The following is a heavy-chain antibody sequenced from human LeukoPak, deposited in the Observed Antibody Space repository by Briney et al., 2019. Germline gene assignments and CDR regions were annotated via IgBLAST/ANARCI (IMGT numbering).Heavy chain of an antibody. Sequence: GASVKVSCKASGYTFTSYDINWVRQATGQGLEWMGWINPNSGGTNYAQKFQGRVTMTRDTSISTAYMELSRLRSDDTAVYYCARAPDYDFWSGYFYDYWGQGTLVTVSS. D-gene: IGHD3-3*01. CDR2: INPNSGGT. J-gene: IGHJ4*02. CDR3: ARAPDYDFWSGYFYDY. CDR1: GYTFTSYD. V-gene: IGHV1-2*02.